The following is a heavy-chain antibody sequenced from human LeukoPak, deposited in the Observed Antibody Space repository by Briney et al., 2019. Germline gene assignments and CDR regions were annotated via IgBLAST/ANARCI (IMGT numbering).Heavy chain of an antibody. V-gene: IGHV3-53*01. CDR3: ARDPSGTYYYLDS. Sequence: GGSLRLSCAASGLTVSSNYMSWVRQAPGKGLEWVSVIYSGGSTYYADSVKGRFTISRDTSKNTLYLQMDGLRAEDTAVYFCARDPSGTYYYLDSWGQGTLVTVSS. D-gene: IGHD1-26*01. CDR1: GLTVSSNY. CDR2: IYSGGST. J-gene: IGHJ4*02.